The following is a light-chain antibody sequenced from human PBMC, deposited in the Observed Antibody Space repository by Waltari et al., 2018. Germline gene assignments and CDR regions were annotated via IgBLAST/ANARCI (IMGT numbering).Light chain of an antibody. CDR2: GAS. CDR1: QSVLYSSNNKNY. J-gene: IGKJ1*01. Sequence: DIVMTQSPDSLAVSLGERATINCKSSQSVLYSSNNKNYLAWYQQKPGQPPKLLIYGASTRESWVPDRFSGSGSGTDFTVTISSLQAEDVAVYYCQQYYSTPTFGQGTKVEIK. CDR3: QQYYSTPT. V-gene: IGKV4-1*01.